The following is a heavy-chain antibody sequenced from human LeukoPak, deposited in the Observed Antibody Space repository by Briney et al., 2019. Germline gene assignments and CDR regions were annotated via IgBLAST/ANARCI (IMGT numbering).Heavy chain of an antibody. J-gene: IGHJ6*03. CDR2: ISSSSSTI. Sequence: PGGSLRLSCAAPGFTFSSYSMNWVRQAPGKGLEWVSYISSSSSTIYYADSVKGRFTISRDNAKNSLYLQMNSLRAEDTAVYYCARDPSAGSGWGDYYCMDVWGKGTTVTVSS. D-gene: IGHD6-19*01. CDR1: GFTFSSYS. CDR3: ARDPSAGSGWGDYYCMDV. V-gene: IGHV3-48*01.